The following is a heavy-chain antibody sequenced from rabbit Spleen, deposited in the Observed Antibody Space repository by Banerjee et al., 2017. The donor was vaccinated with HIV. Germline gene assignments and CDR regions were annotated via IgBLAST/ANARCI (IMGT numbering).Heavy chain of an antibody. CDR1: GVSFSGNYY. J-gene: IGHJ6*01. CDR3: ARKSGTSFSSYGMDL. V-gene: IGHV1S40*01. Sequence: QSLEESGGDLVKPGAFLTLTCIASGVSFSGNYYICWVRQAPGKGLELIACIDTGSSGFTYCASWAKDRFTITKTSSTTVTMQVTSMTAADTAAYFCARKSGTSFSSYGMDLWGQGTLVTVS. CDR2: IDTGSSGFT. D-gene: IGHD8-1*01.